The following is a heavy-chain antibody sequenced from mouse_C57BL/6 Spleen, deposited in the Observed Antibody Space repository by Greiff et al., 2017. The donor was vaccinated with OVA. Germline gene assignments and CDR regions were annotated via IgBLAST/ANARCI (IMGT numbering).Heavy chain of an antibody. Sequence: QVQLQQPGTELVKPGASVKLSCKASGYTFTSYWMHWVKQRPGQGLEWIGNINPSNGGTNYNEKFKSKATLTVDKSSSTAYMQLSSLTSEDSAVYNCARQDGYDGGAFAYWGQGTLVTVSA. D-gene: IGHD2-2*01. CDR2: INPSNGGT. V-gene: IGHV1-53*01. CDR1: GYTFTSYW. J-gene: IGHJ3*01. CDR3: ARQDGYDGGAFAY.